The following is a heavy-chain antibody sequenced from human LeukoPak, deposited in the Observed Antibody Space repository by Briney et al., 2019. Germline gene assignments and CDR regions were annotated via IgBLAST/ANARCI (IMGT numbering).Heavy chain of an antibody. CDR1: GFTFSSAW. CDR2: ITDDATT. CDR3: VRDRVGPDY. V-gene: IGHV3-74*03. Sequence: GGSLRLSCAASGFTFSSAWMHWVRQAPGTGLVWVSRITDDATTTYADSVRGRFTISRDNAKNLLYLKMNSLRVEDTAVYYCVRDRVGPDYWGQGTLVTVSS. J-gene: IGHJ4*02. D-gene: IGHD1-26*01.